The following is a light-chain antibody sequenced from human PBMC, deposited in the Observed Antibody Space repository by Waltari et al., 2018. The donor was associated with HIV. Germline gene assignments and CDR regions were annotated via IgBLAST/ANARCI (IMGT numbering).Light chain of an antibody. CDR3: QSYDSSNPGGI. Sequence: NYMLTQPHSVSESPGKTVTLSCTRSSGTIASNYVQWYQQRPGRAPTTVIYEDSQRPPGVPDPFSGSIHSLSNSSPLPISGLKTEDEAGYYCQSYDSSNPGGIFGGGTKLTVL. CDR1: SGTIASNY. CDR2: EDS. V-gene: IGLV6-57*04. J-gene: IGLJ2*01.